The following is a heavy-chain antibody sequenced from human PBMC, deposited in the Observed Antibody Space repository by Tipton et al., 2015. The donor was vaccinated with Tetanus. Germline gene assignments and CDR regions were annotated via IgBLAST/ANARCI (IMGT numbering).Heavy chain of an antibody. CDR2: VYHTGST. V-gene: IGHV4-30-2*01. Sequence: TLSLTCTVSGDSITSSKYSWNWIRQPPGKGLEWIGYVYHTGSTYYKPSLKSRVTISMDRSNTQFSLRLDSLTAADTAVYYCARAAGFLGLTHDFWGRGTLVSVSS. CDR3: ARAAGFLGLTHDF. D-gene: IGHD2/OR15-2a*01. J-gene: IGHJ4*02. CDR1: GDSITSSKYS.